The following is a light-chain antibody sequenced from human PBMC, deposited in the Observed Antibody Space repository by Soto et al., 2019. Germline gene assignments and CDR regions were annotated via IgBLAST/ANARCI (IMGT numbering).Light chain of an antibody. CDR2: AAS. Sequence: DIQLTQSPSFLSASVGDRVTITCRASQGISSYLAWYQQKPGKAPNLLIYAASTLQSGVPSRFSGSGSGTEFTLTISSLQPEDFATYSCQQSYSTTWTFGQGTKVEIQ. CDR3: QQSYSTTWT. CDR1: QGISSY. J-gene: IGKJ1*01. V-gene: IGKV1-9*01.